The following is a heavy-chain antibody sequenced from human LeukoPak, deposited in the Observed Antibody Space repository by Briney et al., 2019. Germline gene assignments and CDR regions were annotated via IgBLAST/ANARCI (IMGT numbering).Heavy chain of an antibody. V-gene: IGHV4-59*01. J-gene: IGHJ5*02. Sequence: PSETLSLTCTVSGGSISSYYWSWIRQPPGKGLEWIGYIYYSGSTNYNPFLKSRVTISVDTSKSQFSLKLSSVTAADTAVYYCARSVNYYGSGSYYDTTGPWGQGTLVTVSS. D-gene: IGHD3-10*01. CDR2: IYYSGST. CDR1: GGSISSYY. CDR3: ARSVNYYGSGSYYDTTGP.